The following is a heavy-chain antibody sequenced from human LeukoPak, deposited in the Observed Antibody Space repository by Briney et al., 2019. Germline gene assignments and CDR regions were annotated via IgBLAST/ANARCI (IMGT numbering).Heavy chain of an antibody. Sequence: PSQTLSLTCTVSAGSISSDNYYWSWIRQPAGKGLEWIGRIYTTGSTNYNPSLKSRVTISVDTSKNQFSLNLSSVTAADTAVYYCARGLGVVNFDFWGQGTLVTVSS. CDR2: IYTTGST. CDR3: ARGLGVVNFDF. V-gene: IGHV4-61*02. J-gene: IGHJ4*02. D-gene: IGHD4-23*01. CDR1: AGSISSDNYY.